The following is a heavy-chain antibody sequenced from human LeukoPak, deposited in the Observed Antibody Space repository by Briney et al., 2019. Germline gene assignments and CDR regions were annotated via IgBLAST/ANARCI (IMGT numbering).Heavy chain of an antibody. J-gene: IGHJ4*02. Sequence: KTSETLSLTCAVSGGSISSSNWWSWVRQPPGKGLEWIGEIYHSGSTNYNPSLKSRVTISVDKSKNQFSLKLSSVTAADTAVYYCARRKYSGSYSVRGAYGYWGQGTLVTVSS. D-gene: IGHD1-26*01. CDR3: ARRKYSGSYSVRGAYGY. CDR1: GGSISSSNW. V-gene: IGHV4-4*02. CDR2: IYHSGST.